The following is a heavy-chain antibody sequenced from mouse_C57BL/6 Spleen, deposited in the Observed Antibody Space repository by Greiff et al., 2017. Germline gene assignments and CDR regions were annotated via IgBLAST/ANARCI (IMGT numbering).Heavy chain of an antibody. Sequence: EVQRVESGGGLVKPGGSLKLSCAASGFTFSSYTMSWVRQTPEKRLEWVATISGGGGNTYYPDSVKGRFTISRDNAKNTLYLQMSSLRSEDTALYYCARRGSSYGYFDYWGQGTTLTVSS. CDR2: ISGGGGNT. CDR1: GFTFSSYT. V-gene: IGHV5-9*01. D-gene: IGHD1-1*01. J-gene: IGHJ2*01. CDR3: ARRGSSYGYFDY.